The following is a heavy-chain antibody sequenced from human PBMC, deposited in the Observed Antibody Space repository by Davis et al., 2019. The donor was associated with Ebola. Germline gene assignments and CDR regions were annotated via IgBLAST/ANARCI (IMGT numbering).Heavy chain of an antibody. D-gene: IGHD3-10*01. J-gene: IGHJ4*02. CDR3: ARVVCGLGSYSVDY. CDR2: ISSSSSYI. V-gene: IGHV3-21*01. Sequence: GESLKISCAASRFTFSSYSMNWVRQAPGKGLEWVSSISSSSSYIYYADSVKGRFTISRDNAKNSLYLQMSSLRAEDTAVYYCARVVCGLGSYSVDYWGQGILVTVSS. CDR1: RFTFSSYS.